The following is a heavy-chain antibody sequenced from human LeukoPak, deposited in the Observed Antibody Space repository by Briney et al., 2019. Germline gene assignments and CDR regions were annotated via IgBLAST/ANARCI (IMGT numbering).Heavy chain of an antibody. CDR3: ARSSYYYDSSGFGKYYFGN. CDR2: IASGSSAI. D-gene: IGHD3-22*01. CDR1: GFAFSTYN. V-gene: IGHV3-48*04. Sequence: PGGSLRLPCAASGFAFSTYNMNWVRQAPGKGLEWVSYIASGSSAIYYADSVKGRFTISRDNVKNSLYLQMNSLRAEDTAVYYCARSSYYYDSSGFGKYYFGNWGQGTLVTVSS. J-gene: IGHJ4*02.